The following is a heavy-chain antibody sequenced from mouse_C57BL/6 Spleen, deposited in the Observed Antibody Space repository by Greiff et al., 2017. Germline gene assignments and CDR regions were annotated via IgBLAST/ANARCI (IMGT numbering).Heavy chain of an antibody. V-gene: IGHV1-80*01. CDR1: GYAFSSYW. J-gene: IGHJ3*01. CDR2: IYPGDGDT. Sequence: QVQLQQSGAELVKPGASVKLSCKASGYAFSSYWMNWVKQRPGTGLEWIGHIYPGDGDTNYNGKFKGKAKLTADKSSSTAYMQRSSLTSEDAAVYFCARSEDYGSIPAWFAYWGQGTLVTVSA. CDR3: ARSEDYGSIPAWFAY. D-gene: IGHD1-1*01.